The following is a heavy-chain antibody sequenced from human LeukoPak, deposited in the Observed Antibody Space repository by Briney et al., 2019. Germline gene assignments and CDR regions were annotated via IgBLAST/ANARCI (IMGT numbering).Heavy chain of an antibody. Sequence: SETLSLACAVYGGSFSGYYWSWIRQPPGKGLEWIGEINHSGSTNYNPSLKSRVTISVDTSKNQFSLKLSSVTAADTAVYYCARNSCPSGSCYDNRGYFDYWGQGTLVTVSS. J-gene: IGHJ4*02. D-gene: IGHD2-15*01. CDR2: INHSGST. CDR3: ARNSCPSGSCYDNRGYFDY. V-gene: IGHV4-34*01. CDR1: GGSFSGYY.